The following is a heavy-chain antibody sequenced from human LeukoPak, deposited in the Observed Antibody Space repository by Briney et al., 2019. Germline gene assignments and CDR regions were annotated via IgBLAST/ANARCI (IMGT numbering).Heavy chain of an antibody. CDR1: GGSISSYY. Sequence: SETLSLTCTVSGGSISSYYWSWIRQPPGKGLEWIGYIYYSGSTNYNPSPKSRVTISVDTSKNQFSLKLSSVTAADTAVYYCARGIAVAAYYYYGMDVWGQGTTVTVSS. V-gene: IGHV4-59*01. D-gene: IGHD6-19*01. CDR2: IYYSGST. J-gene: IGHJ6*02. CDR3: ARGIAVAAYYYYGMDV.